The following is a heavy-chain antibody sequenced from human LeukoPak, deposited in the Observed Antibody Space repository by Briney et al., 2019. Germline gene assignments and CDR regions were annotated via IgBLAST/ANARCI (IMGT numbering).Heavy chain of an antibody. CDR3: ARDHGSIQLWGT. V-gene: IGHV1-2*02. J-gene: IGHJ4*02. Sequence: ASVKVSCKASGGTFSSYAISWVRQAPGQGLEWMGWINPKSGGTNYAQKFQGRVTMTRDTSISTAYMELSRLTSDDTAVYYCARDHGSIQLWGTWGQGTLVTVSP. CDR2: INPKSGGT. CDR1: GGTFSSYA. D-gene: IGHD5-18*01.